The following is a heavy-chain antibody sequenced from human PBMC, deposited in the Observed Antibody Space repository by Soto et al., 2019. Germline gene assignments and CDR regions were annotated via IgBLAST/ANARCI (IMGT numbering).Heavy chain of an antibody. Sequence: GRSLRLSCVASRFTFNSYGMHWVRPAPGKWLEWVAVISYDESNKYYADSVKGRFTISRDNSKNTLYLQMNSLRAEDTAVYYCAKDVGYSSTWWEIFWSQGTLVT. J-gene: IGHJ4*02. CDR1: RFTFNSYG. V-gene: IGHV3-30*18. CDR3: AKDVGYSSTWWEIF. D-gene: IGHD6-13*01. CDR2: ISYDESNK.